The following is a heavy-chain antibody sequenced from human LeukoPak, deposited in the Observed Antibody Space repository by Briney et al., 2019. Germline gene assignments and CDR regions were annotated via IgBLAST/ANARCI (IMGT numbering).Heavy chain of an antibody. Sequence: SETLSLTCTVSGGSISSYYWSWIRQPPGKGLEWIGYIYYSGSTNYNPSLKSRVTISVDTSKNQFSLKLSSVTAADTAVYYCARLIRSGPGSLNWFDPWGQGTLVTVSS. J-gene: IGHJ5*02. D-gene: IGHD3-10*01. CDR1: GGSISSYY. CDR3: ARLIRSGPGSLNWFDP. V-gene: IGHV4-59*08. CDR2: IYYSGST.